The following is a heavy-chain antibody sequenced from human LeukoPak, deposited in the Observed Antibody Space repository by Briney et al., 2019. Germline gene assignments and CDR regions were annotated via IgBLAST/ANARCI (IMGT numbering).Heavy chain of an antibody. J-gene: IGHJ4*02. Sequence: ASVKVSCKASGYTFTSYGISWVRQAPGQGLEWMGWINPNSGGTNYAQKFQGRVTMTRDTSISTAYMELSRLRSDDTAVYYCARGRSGAAGTDWGQGTLVTVSS. V-gene: IGHV1-2*02. CDR2: INPNSGGT. CDR1: GYTFTSYG. D-gene: IGHD6-13*01. CDR3: ARGRSGAAGTD.